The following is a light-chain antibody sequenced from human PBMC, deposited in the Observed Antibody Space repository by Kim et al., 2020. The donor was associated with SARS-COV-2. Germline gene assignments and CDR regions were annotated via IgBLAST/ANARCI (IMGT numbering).Light chain of an antibody. V-gene: IGKV1-5*03. CDR2: KAS. CDR3: QQYNSFPWT. J-gene: IGKJ1*01. Sequence: DIQMTHSPSTLSASVGDRITVTCRASQSISNWLAWYQQKPGKAPKLLIYKASSLESGVPSRFSGSGSGTEFTLTISSLQPDDFATYCCQQYNSFPWTFGQGTKVEIK. CDR1: QSISNW.